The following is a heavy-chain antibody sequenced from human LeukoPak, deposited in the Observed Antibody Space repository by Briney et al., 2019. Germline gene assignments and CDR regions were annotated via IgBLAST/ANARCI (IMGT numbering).Heavy chain of an antibody. Sequence: GGSLRLSCAASGFTFSSYGMHWVRQAPGKGLEWVAVIWYDGSNKYYADSVKGRFTISRDNSKNTLYLQMNSLRAEDTAVYYCAKRSSSWDSGYDPQEHMDVWGKGTTVTVSS. D-gene: IGHD5-12*01. V-gene: IGHV3-33*06. J-gene: IGHJ6*03. CDR3: AKRSSSWDSGYDPQEHMDV. CDR2: IWYDGSNK. CDR1: GFTFSSYG.